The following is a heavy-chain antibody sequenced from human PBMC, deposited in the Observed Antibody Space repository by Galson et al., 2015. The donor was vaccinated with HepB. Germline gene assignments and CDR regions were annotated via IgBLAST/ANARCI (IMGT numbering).Heavy chain of an antibody. CDR2: ISAYNGNT. V-gene: IGHV1-18*04. J-gene: IGHJ3*01. CDR3: ARGLSGSYYRAFEF. Sequence: SVKVSCKASGYIFNNHGIAWVRQAPGQGLEWMAWISAYNGNTIYAQKFQGRVTVTTDISTNTAYMDLKSLTSDDTAVYYCARGLSGSYYRAFEFWGQGTLVTVSA. CDR1: GYIFNNHG. D-gene: IGHD1-26*01.